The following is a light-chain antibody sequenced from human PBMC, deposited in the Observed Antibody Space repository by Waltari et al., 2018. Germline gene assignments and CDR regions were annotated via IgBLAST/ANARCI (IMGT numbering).Light chain of an antibody. J-gene: IGLJ2*01. Sequence: QSALTQPASVSGSPGQSITISCTGTSRDGGSYTFAPWYQQNPDKAPKIMIYEVTKRPSGVSNRFSGSKSGNTASLTISGLQADDEADYYCCSYAGSSTFLFGGGTKLTVL. CDR3: CSYAGSSTFL. CDR2: EVT. V-gene: IGLV2-23*02. CDR1: SRDGGSYTF.